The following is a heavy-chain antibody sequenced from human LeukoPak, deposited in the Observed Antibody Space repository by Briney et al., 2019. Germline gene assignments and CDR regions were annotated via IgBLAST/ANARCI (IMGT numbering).Heavy chain of an antibody. Sequence: ASVKVSCKASGYTFTGYYMHWVRQAPGQGLEWMGWINPNSGGTNYAQKFQGRVTMTRDTSISTAYMELSRLSSDDTAVYYCARGGIVASLDYFDYWGQGTLVTVSS. D-gene: IGHD1-26*01. V-gene: IGHV1-2*02. J-gene: IGHJ4*02. CDR2: INPNSGGT. CDR3: ARGGIVASLDYFDY. CDR1: GYTFTGYY.